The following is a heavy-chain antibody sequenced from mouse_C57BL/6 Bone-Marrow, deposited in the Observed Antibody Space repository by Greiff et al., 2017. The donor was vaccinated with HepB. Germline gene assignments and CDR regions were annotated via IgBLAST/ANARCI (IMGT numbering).Heavy chain of an antibody. Sequence: EVKLVESGPGLVKPSQSLSLTCSVTGYSITSGYYWNWIRQFPGNKLECMGYISYDGSNNYNPSLKNRISITRDTSKNQFFLKLNSVTTEDTATYYCARGDDYDEGDFDYWGQGTTLTVSS. J-gene: IGHJ2*01. CDR3: ARGDDYDEGDFDY. CDR2: ISYDGSN. CDR1: GYSITSGYY. D-gene: IGHD2-4*01. V-gene: IGHV3-6*01.